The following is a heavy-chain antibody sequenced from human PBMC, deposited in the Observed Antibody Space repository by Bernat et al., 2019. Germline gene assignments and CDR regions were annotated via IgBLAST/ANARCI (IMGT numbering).Heavy chain of an antibody. V-gene: IGHV3-23*01. J-gene: IGHJ4*02. D-gene: IGHD4-17*01. CDR1: GFTFSSYA. CDR2: ISGSGGST. CDR3: ARSPVISMTTVTSYFDY. Sequence: EVQLLESGGGLVQPGGSLRLSCAASGFTFSSYAMSWVRQAPGKGLEWVSAISGSGGSTYYADSVKGRFTISRDNSKNTLYLQMNSLRAEDTAVYYWARSPVISMTTVTSYFDYWGQGTLVTVSS.